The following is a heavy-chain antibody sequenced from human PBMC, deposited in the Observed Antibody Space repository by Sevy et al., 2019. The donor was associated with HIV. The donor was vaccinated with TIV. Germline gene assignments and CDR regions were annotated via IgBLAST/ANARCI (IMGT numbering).Heavy chain of an antibody. CDR1: DGSISTYY. V-gene: IGHV4-59*01. J-gene: IGHJ4*02. CDR3: ARGLALGY. D-gene: IGHD3-3*02. CDR2: IQHSGST. Sequence: SQTLSLTCSVSDGSISTYYWNWIRQPPGKGLEWIGSIQHSGSTNYSPSLKSRVTISVDTSKNQFSLNLSSVTAADTAVYFYARGLALGYWGQGTLVTVSS.